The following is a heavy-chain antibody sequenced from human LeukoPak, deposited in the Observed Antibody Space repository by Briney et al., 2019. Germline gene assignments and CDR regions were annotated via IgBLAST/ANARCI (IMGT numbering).Heavy chain of an antibody. V-gene: IGHV3-7*01. D-gene: IGHD1-26*01. CDR2: IKNDGAVK. CDR1: GFTFSYHW. CDR3: ARYGGSYYFDN. Sequence: PGGSLTLSCAASGFTFSYHWMTWVRQAPGKGLEWVANIKNDGAVKNYVDSVKGRFTISRDNAKNSLYLQMNSLRAEDTAVYYCARYGGSYYFDNWGQGTLVTVSS. J-gene: IGHJ4*02.